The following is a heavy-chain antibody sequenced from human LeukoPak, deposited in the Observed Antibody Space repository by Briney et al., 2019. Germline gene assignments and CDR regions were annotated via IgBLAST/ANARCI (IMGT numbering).Heavy chain of an antibody. CDR1: EFTFSSYA. CDR2: ISDTGAST. CDR3: APPPPPGITVPSFAP. V-gene: IGHV3-23*01. D-gene: IGHD3-10*01. Sequence: GGSLRLSCAASEFTFSSYAVTWVRQAPGKGLEWVSSISDTGASTYYADSVKGRLTISRDNSKNTVYLQMNSLRAEDTAVYYCAPPPPPGITVPSFAPGGQEPLATAPS. J-gene: IGHJ5*02.